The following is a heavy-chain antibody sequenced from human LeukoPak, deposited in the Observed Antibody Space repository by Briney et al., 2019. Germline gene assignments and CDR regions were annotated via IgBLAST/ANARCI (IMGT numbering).Heavy chain of an antibody. CDR1: GYTFTSYG. D-gene: IGHD3-22*01. J-gene: IGHJ4*02. V-gene: IGHV1-18*01. Sequence: AASVTVSCTASGYTFTSYGISWVRQAPGQGLEWMGWISAYNGNTNYAQKLQGRVTMTTDTSTSTAYMELRSLRSDDTAVYYCASGSGYYYADYYFDYWGQGTLVTVSS. CDR2: ISAYNGNT. CDR3: ASGSGYYYADYYFDY.